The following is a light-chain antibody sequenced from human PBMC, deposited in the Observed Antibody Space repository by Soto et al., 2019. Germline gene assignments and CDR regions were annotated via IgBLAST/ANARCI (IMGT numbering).Light chain of an antibody. CDR1: QSVSSSH. CDR3: QQFGSSSWT. Sequence: EIVLTQSPGILCLSPGERATLAYRASQSVSSSHLAWYQQKPGQAPRLLIYGASTRATGIPDRFSGSGSGTDFTLTISRLEPEDFAVYYCQQFGSSSWTFGQGTKVEIK. CDR2: GAS. V-gene: IGKV3-20*01. J-gene: IGKJ1*01.